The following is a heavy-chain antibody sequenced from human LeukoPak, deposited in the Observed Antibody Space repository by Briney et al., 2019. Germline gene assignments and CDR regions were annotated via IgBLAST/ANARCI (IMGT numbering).Heavy chain of an antibody. CDR3: ARGTEDGMDV. J-gene: IGHJ6*02. CDR2: VNHSGST. V-gene: IGHV4-34*01. Sequence: SKTLSLTCAVYGGSFSGYYWSWIRQPPGKGLEWIGEVNHSGSTNYNPSLKSRVTISVDTSKNQFSLKLSSVTAADTAVYYCARGTEDGMDVWGQGTTVTVSS. CDR1: GGSFSGYY.